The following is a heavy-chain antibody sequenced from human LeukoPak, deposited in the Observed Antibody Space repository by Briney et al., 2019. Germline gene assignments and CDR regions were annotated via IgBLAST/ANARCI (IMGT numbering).Heavy chain of an antibody. CDR3: ARPSKRITIFGVVPNWFDP. CDR2: INPNSGGT. Sequence: ASVKVSCKASGYTFTGYYMHWVRQAPGQGLEWMGWINPNSGGTNYAQKFQGRVTMTRDTSISTAYMELSRLRSDDTAVYYCARPSKRITIFGVVPNWFDPWGQGTLVTVSS. D-gene: IGHD3-3*01. CDR1: GYTFTGYY. J-gene: IGHJ5*02. V-gene: IGHV1-2*02.